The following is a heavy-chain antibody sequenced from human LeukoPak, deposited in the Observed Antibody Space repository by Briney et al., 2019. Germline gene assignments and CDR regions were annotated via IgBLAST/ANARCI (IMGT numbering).Heavy chain of an antibody. CDR1: GDSVSTNRAA. CDR2: TSYRSKWST. J-gene: IGHJ4*02. D-gene: IGHD5/OR15-5a*01. CDR3: ARARGLGLHDH. V-gene: IGHV6-1*01. Sequence: SQTLSLTCAISGDSVSTNRAAWDWLRQSPSRGLEWLGRTSYRSKWSTDYAVSVQGRITISPDTSLNQVSLQLKSVTPEGSAVYYCARARGLGLHDHWGQGTLVTVSS.